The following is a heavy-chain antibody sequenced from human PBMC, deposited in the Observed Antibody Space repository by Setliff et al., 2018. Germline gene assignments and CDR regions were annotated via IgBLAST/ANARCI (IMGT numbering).Heavy chain of an antibody. CDR2: ISASSANI. CDR3: VRDEVNCSGSKCYSGFDS. V-gene: IGHV3-48*01. D-gene: IGHD2-15*01. J-gene: IGHJ4*02. Sequence: GGSLRLSCAASGFSFSNDNMNWVRQAPGKGLEWVSYISASSANIQYADSVRGRFTVSRDNARNSLYLQMSNLRAEDTAVYYCVRDEVNCSGSKCYSGFDSWGQGSLVTVSS. CDR1: GFSFSNDN.